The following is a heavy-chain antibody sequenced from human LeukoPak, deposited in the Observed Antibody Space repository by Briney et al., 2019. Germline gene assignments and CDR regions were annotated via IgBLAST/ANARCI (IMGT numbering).Heavy chain of an antibody. D-gene: IGHD3-10*01. CDR3: ARARSLYGSGSYFRSHYFDY. Sequence: SETLSLTCAVSGGSISSGGYSWSWIRQPPGKGLEWIGYIYHSGSTYYNPSLKSRVTISVDKSKNQFSLKLSSVTAADTAVYYCARARSLYGSGSYFRSHYFDYWGQGTLVTVSS. CDR2: IYHSGST. CDR1: GGSISSGGYS. J-gene: IGHJ4*02. V-gene: IGHV4-30-2*01.